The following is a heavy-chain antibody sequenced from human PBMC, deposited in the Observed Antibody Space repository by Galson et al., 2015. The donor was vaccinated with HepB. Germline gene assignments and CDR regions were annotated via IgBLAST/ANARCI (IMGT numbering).Heavy chain of an antibody. D-gene: IGHD3-10*01. CDR2: IRTNGATI. Sequence: SLRLPCAASGSTLSAYTMNWVRRAPGKGVESIAYIRTNGATIYYADSVKGRFTVSRDNARNSLYLQMNSLRDEDTAVYYCARVFFGSERYSAYWYFDLWGRGTLVTVSS. V-gene: IGHV3-48*02. CDR1: GSTLSAYT. CDR3: ARVFFGSERYSAYWYFDL. J-gene: IGHJ2*01.